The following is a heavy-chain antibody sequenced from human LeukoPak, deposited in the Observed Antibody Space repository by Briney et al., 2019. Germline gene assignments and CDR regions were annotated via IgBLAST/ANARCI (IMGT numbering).Heavy chain of an antibody. CDR3: ARPYGSVTIFGVVNDFDY. V-gene: IGHV3-30*04. CDR1: GFSFTNYS. D-gene: IGHD3-3*01. CDR2: IAYDGSNE. J-gene: IGHJ4*02. Sequence: GGSLRLSCVVSGFSFTNYSMHWVRQAPGKGLDWVASIAYDGSNENYAESVKGRFTISRDNSKNTLYMQLNSLRAEDTAVYYCARPYGSVTIFGVVNDFDYWGQGSLVTVSS.